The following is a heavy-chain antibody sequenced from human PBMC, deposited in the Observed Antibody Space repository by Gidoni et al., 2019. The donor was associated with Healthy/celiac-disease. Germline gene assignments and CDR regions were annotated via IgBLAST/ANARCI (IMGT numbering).Heavy chain of an antibody. CDR1: GFTFSSYG. CDR2: IWYDGSNK. J-gene: IGHJ4*02. V-gene: IGHV3-33*01. Sequence: EPGGGVVQPGRFLRLSCAASGFTFSSYGMHWVRQAPGKGLERVAVIWYDGSNKYYADSVKGRFTISRDNSKNTLYLQMNSLRAEDTAVYYCAGGLVGATAQDYWGQGTLVTVSS. D-gene: IGHD1-26*01. CDR3: AGGLVGATAQDY.